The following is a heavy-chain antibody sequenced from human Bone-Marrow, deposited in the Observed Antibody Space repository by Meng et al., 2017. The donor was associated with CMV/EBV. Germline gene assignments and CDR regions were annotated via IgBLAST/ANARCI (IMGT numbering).Heavy chain of an antibody. D-gene: IGHD2-21*01. CDR1: GGSISSYY. Sequence: PVSGGSISSYYWSWIRQPAGKGLEWIGRIYTSGSTNYNPSLKSRVTMSVDTSKNQFSLKLSSVTAADTAVYYCARDLRPGPGEFDYWGQGTLVTVSS. J-gene: IGHJ4*02. CDR3: ARDLRPGPGEFDY. CDR2: IYTSGST. V-gene: IGHV4-4*07.